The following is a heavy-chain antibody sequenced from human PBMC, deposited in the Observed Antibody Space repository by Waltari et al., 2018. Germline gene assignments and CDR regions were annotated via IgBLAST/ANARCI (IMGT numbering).Heavy chain of an antibody. D-gene: IGHD3-10*01. Sequence: VQLVQSGAEVKKPGSSVKVSCKVSGGTFNNSGISWVRQAPGQGLEWMGGVIPVLGAANYAQKVKGRVIISADESSGTVYMELSSLRSGDTAIYYCAFDGSGSEDYFDFWGQGTLVTVSS. V-gene: IGHV1-69*01. J-gene: IGHJ4*02. CDR2: VIPVLGAA. CDR1: GGTFNNSG. CDR3: AFDGSGSEDYFDF.